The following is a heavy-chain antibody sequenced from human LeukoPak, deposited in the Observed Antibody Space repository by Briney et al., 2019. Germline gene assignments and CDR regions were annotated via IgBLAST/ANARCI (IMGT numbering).Heavy chain of an antibody. CDR1: GYSITSSYY. D-gene: IGHD2-15*01. CDR2: IYYSGST. J-gene: IGHJ5*02. V-gene: IGHV4-39*01. Sequence: SETLSLTCSVSGYSITSSYYWGWIRQPPGKGLEWIGSIYYSGSTYYNPSLKSRVTISVDTSKNQFSLKLSSVTAADTAVYYCARHGVRGNIVVVVAATPIVSWFDPWGQGTLVTVSS. CDR3: ARHGVRGNIVVVVAATPIVSWFDP.